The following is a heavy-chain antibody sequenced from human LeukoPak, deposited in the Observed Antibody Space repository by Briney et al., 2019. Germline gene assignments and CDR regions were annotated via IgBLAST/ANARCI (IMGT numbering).Heavy chain of an antibody. CDR2: ISHDDKNR. V-gene: IGHV3-30*04. D-gene: IGHD6-19*01. Sequence: PGRSLRLSCAASGFTFTSYAFHWGRQAPGKGLEWGTVISHDDKNRYYADSVKGRFTISRDNSKNTVYLQMNSLRVEDTAVYFCVRDRDTSGWLYWGQGTLVTVSS. J-gene: IGHJ4*02. CDR1: GFTFTSYA. CDR3: VRDRDTSGWLY.